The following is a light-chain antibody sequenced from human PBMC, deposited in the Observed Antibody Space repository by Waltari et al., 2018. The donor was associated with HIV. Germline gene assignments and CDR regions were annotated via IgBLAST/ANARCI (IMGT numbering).Light chain of an antibody. CDR1: SSNIGRHY. J-gene: IGLJ1*01. CDR3: AAWGDSLTSFV. CDR2: TNN. V-gene: IGLV1-47*01. Sequence: QSVLTQPPSASGTPGQRVTISCSGSSSNIGRHYVYWYQQLPGTAPKLLLYTNNQPPSGVPDLFSGAQSGTSASLAISGLRSEDEADYYCAAWGDSLTSFVFGTGTKVTVL.